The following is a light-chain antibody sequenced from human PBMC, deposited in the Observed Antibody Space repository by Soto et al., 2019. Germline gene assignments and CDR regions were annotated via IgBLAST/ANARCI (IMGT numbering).Light chain of an antibody. CDR2: GNN. Sequence: QSVLTQSPSVSGAPGQRVTISCTGTSSNVGAGYAVHWYQQLPGTAPKLLISGNNNRPSGVPDRFSGSKSGTSASLAITGLQAEDEATYYCQSYDNSLSGFWVFGGGTKLTVL. J-gene: IGLJ3*02. V-gene: IGLV1-40*01. CDR1: SSNVGAGYA. CDR3: QSYDNSLSGFWV.